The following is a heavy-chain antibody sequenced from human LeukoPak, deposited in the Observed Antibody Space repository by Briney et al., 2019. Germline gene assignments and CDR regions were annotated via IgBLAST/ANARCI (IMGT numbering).Heavy chain of an antibody. J-gene: IGHJ3*02. V-gene: IGHV4-59*01. D-gene: IGHD2-8*01. CDR2: IYYSGST. Sequence: SETLSLTCTVSGGSISSYYWSWIRQPPGKGLEWIGYIYYSGSTNYNPSLKSRVTISVDTSKNQFSLKLSSVTAADTAAYYCARGAPNVDAFDIWGQGTMVTVSS. CDR3: ARGAPNVDAFDI. CDR1: GGSISSYY.